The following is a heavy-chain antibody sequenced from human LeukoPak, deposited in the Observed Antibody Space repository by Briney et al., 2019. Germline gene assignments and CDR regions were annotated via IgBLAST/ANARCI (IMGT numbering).Heavy chain of an antibody. J-gene: IGHJ3*02. CDR2: INHSGST. Sequence: SETLSLTCAVYGGSFSGYYWSWIRQPPGKGLEWIGEINHSGSTNYNPSLKSRVTISVDTSKNQFSLELSSVTAADTAVYYCARHGPVHDAFDIWGQGTMVTVSS. CDR1: GGSFSGYY. CDR3: ARHGPVHDAFDI. V-gene: IGHV4-34*01. D-gene: IGHD4-17*01.